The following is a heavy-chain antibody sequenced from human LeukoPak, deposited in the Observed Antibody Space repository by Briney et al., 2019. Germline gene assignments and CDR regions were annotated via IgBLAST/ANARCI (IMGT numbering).Heavy chain of an antibody. J-gene: IGHJ4*02. D-gene: IGHD3-10*01. CDR3: ATCTMVRGATMIDY. CDR1: GGSFSGYY. Sequence: SETLSLTCAVYGGSFSGYYWSWIRPPPGKGLEWIGEINHSGSTYYNPSLKSRVTISVDTSKNQFSLRLSSVTAADTAVYYCATCTMVRGATMIDYWGQGSLVTVSS. V-gene: IGHV4-34*01. CDR2: INHSGST.